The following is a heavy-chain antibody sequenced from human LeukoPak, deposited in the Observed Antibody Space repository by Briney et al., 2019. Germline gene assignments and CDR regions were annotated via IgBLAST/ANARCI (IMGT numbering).Heavy chain of an antibody. CDR1: GFTFSNYW. CDR2: MNIDGSEK. Sequence: HSGGSLRLSCAASGFTFSNYWMGWVRQAPGKRPEWVANMNIDGSEKYYADSVKGRFTISRDNSKNTLYLQMNSLRAEDTAVYYCARSGSYYELPDYWGQGTLVTVSS. J-gene: IGHJ4*02. CDR3: ARSGSYYELPDY. V-gene: IGHV3-7*01. D-gene: IGHD1-26*01.